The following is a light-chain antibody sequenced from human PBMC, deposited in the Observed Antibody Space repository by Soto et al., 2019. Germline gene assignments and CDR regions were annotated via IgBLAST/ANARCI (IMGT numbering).Light chain of an antibody. J-gene: IGLJ3*02. Sequence: SYELTQPLSVSVALGQTARITCGGNNIGGKNVHWYKQKPGQAPVLVIYRDSNRPSGITERFSGSNSGNTATLTISRAQAGDEADYYCQVWDSSTWVFGGGTKLTVL. CDR3: QVWDSSTWV. CDR1: NIGGKN. V-gene: IGLV3-9*01. CDR2: RDS.